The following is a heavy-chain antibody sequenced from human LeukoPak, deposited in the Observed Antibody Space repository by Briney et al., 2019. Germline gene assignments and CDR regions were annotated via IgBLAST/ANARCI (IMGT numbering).Heavy chain of an antibody. V-gene: IGHV3-23*01. CDR3: AELGITMIGGV. Sequence: GGSLRLSCSASGFKFSDYAMSWVRQAPGKGLEWVAVISYGGDSSYSANSVKGRFTISRDNSKNTLYLQMNSLRVEDTAVYYCAELGITMIGGVWGKGTTVTISS. CDR1: GFKFSDYA. D-gene: IGHD3-10*02. J-gene: IGHJ6*04. CDR2: ISYGGDSS.